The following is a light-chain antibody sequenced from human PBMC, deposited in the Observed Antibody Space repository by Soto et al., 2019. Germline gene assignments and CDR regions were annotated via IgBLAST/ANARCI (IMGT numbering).Light chain of an antibody. V-gene: IGLV1-51*01. CDR1: SADIGNHY. CDR2: DNN. J-gene: IGLJ2*01. Sequence: QSVLTQPPSVSAAPGQTVTISCFGTSADIGNHYVSWYQHLPGTAPKLIIYDNNKRPSGIPDRFSAPKSGTSATLDITGLQTGDEADYYCGTWDSGLNIGLFGGGTQLTVL. CDR3: GTWDSGLNIGL.